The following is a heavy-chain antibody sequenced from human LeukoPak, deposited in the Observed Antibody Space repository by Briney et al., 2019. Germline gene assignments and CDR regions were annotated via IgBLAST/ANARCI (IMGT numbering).Heavy chain of an antibody. CDR1: GFTFSTYY. CDR3: ARDNNNGFDY. V-gene: IGHV3-11*04. Sequence: PGGSLRLSCAASGFTFSTYYMSWIRQAPGKGLEWLSYITSSGTTRDYADSVKGRFTNSRDNAKNSLYLQMNSLRAEDTAVYYCARDNNNGFDYWGQGILVTVSS. J-gene: IGHJ4*02. CDR2: ITSSGTTR. D-gene: IGHD1/OR15-1a*01.